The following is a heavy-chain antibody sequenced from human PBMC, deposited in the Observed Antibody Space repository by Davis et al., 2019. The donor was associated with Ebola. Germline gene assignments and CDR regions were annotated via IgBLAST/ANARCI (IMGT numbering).Heavy chain of an antibody. V-gene: IGHV4-34*01. CDR3: ARRVVWKGGAFDI. D-gene: IGHD2-8*02. Sequence: SETLSLTCTISGGSFSDYFWSWIRQPPGKGLEWIGEINHSGSTNYNPSLKSRVTISVDTSKNQFSLKLSSVTAADTAVYYCARRVVWKGGAFDIWGQGTMVAVSS. CDR2: INHSGST. J-gene: IGHJ3*02. CDR1: GGSFSDYF.